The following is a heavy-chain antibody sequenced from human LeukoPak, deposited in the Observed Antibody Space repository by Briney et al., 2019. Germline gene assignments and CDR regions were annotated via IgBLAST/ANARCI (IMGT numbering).Heavy chain of an antibody. V-gene: IGHV3-7*01. D-gene: IGHD4-17*01. J-gene: IGHJ4*02. CDR1: GFTVSSNY. Sequence: GGSLRLSCAASGFTVSSNYMSWVRQAPGKGLEWVANIKQDGSEKYYVDSVKGRFTISRDNAKNSLYLQMNSLRAEDTAVYYCARDLSLDRTTVTTIDYWGQGTLVTVSS. CDR3: ARDLSLDRTTVTTIDY. CDR2: IKQDGSEK.